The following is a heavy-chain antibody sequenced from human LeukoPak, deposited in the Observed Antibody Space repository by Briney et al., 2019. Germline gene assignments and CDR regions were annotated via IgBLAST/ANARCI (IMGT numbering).Heavy chain of an antibody. V-gene: IGHV7-4-1*02. CDR2: INTNTGNP. J-gene: IGHJ4*02. D-gene: IGHD3-22*01. CDR1: GYTFTSYA. Sequence: GASVKVSCKASGYTFTSYAMNWVRQAPGQGLEWMGWINTNTGNPTYAQGFTGRFAFSLDTSVSTAYLQISSLKAEDTAVYYCAKGYYDSSGYSYYFDYWGQGTLVTVSS. CDR3: AKGYYDSSGYSYYFDY.